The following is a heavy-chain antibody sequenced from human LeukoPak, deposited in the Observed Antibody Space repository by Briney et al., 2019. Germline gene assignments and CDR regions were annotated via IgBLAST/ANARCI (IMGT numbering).Heavy chain of an antibody. CDR2: IYPGDSDT. CDR1: GYSFTSYW. Sequence: GESLKISCRGSGYSFTSYWIGWVRQMPGKGLEWMGIIYPGDSDTRYSPSFQGQVTISADKSISTAYLQWSSLKASDTAMYYCARAARPARTPFDYWGQGTLVTVSS. CDR3: ARAARPARTPFDY. J-gene: IGHJ4*02. V-gene: IGHV5-51*01. D-gene: IGHD6-6*01.